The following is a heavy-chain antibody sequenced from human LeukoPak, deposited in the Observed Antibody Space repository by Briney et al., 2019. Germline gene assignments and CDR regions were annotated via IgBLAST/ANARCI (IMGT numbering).Heavy chain of an antibody. V-gene: IGHV4-34*01. CDR1: GESFSDYQ. Sequence: PSETLSLTCAVYGESFSDYQWTWIRQPPGKGLEWIGEMNHSGGTKHNPSLRSRLTISVDTSKNQFSLKLTSLTAADTAVYYCARGRGRPDYWGQGTLVTVSS. D-gene: IGHD3-10*01. CDR3: ARGRGRPDY. J-gene: IGHJ4*02. CDR2: MNHSGGT.